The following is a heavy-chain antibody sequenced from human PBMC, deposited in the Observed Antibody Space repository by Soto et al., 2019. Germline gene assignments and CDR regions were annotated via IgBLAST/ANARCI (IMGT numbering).Heavy chain of an antibody. CDR3: AKDYVVRGWDHAGDSFDY. Sequence: PGGSLRLSCAASGFTFDDYAMHWVRQAPGKGLEWVSGISWNSGSIGYADSVKGRFTISRDNAKNSLYLQMNSLRAEDTALYYCAKDYVVRGWDHAGDSFDYWGQGTLVTVSS. J-gene: IGHJ4*02. D-gene: IGHD2-2*01. CDR2: ISWNSGSI. V-gene: IGHV3-9*01. CDR1: GFTFDDYA.